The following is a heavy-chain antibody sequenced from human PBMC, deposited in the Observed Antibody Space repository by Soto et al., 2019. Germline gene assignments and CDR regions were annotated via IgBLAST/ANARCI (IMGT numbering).Heavy chain of an antibody. CDR2: ISYDGSNK. V-gene: IGHV3-30-3*01. J-gene: IGHJ4*02. Sequence: GGSLRLSCAASGFTFSSYAMHWVRQAPGKGLEWVAVISYDGSNKYYADSVKGRFTISRDNSKNTLYLQMNSLRAEDTAVYYCARDKQWLVLDYWGQGTLVTVSS. CDR1: GFTFSSYA. CDR3: ARDKQWLVLDY. D-gene: IGHD6-19*01.